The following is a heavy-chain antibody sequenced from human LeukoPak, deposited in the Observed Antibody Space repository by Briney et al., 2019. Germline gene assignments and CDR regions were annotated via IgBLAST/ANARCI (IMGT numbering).Heavy chain of an antibody. D-gene: IGHD2-2*02. V-gene: IGHV3-11*04. CDR2: ISSSGSTI. J-gene: IGHJ4*02. Sequence: GGSLRLSGAASGFTFSDYYMSWIRQAPGKGLEWVSYISSSGSTIYYADSVKGRFTISRDNAKNSLYLQMNSLRAEDTAVYYCARVADIVVVPAAIPPFFDYWGQGTLVTVSS. CDR1: GFTFSDYY. CDR3: ARVADIVVVPAAIPPFFDY.